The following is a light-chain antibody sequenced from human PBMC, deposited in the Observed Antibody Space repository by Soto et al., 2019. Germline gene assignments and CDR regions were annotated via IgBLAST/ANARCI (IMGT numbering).Light chain of an antibody. CDR3: QSYDNRLSGYV. CDR2: GNS. Sequence: QSVLTQPPSVSGAPGQRVTISCTGSSSNIGAGYDVHWYQQLPGTAPKPLIHGNSNRPSGVPDRFSGSKSGTSATLVITGLQAEDEADYCCQSYDNRLSGYVFGTGTKLTVL. J-gene: IGLJ1*01. V-gene: IGLV1-40*01. CDR1: SSNIGAGYD.